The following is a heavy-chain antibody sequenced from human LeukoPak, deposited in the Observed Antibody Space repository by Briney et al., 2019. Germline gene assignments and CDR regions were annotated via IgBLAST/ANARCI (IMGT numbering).Heavy chain of an antibody. J-gene: IGHJ5*02. D-gene: IGHD2/OR15-2a*01. CDR1: GFTSSSYS. V-gene: IGHV3-21*01. CDR2: ISSSSSYI. Sequence: AGGSLRLSCAASGFTSSSYSMNWVRQAPGKGLEWVSSISSSSSYIYYADSVKGRFTISRDNAKNSLYMQMKSLRAEDTAVYYCARGKTSQNIVTRKTYNWFDPWGQGTLVTVSS. CDR3: ARGKTSQNIVTRKTYNWFDP.